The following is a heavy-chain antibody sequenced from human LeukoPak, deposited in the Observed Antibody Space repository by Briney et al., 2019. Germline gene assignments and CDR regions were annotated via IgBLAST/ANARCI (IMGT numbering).Heavy chain of an antibody. Sequence: NPSETLSLTCAVYGGSFSGYYWSWIRQPPGKGLEWIGEINHSGSTNYNPSLKSRVTISVDTSKNQFSLKLSSVTAADTAVYYCATEIVVVPAATSDYYYMDAWGKGTTVTVSS. CDR2: INHSGST. J-gene: IGHJ6*03. CDR3: ATEIVVVPAATSDYYYMDA. CDR1: GGSFSGYY. D-gene: IGHD2-2*01. V-gene: IGHV4-34*01.